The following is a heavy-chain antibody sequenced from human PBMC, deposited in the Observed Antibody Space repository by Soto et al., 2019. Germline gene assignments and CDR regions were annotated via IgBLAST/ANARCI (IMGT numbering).Heavy chain of an antibody. J-gene: IGHJ6*02. Sequence: LSLTCTVSGSSISSGDYYWSWIRQPPGKGLEWIGYIYYSGSTYYNPSLKSRVTISVDTSKNQFSLKLSSVTAADTAVYYCAGFWSGYYYYYGMDVWGQGTTVTVSS. CDR3: AGFWSGYYYYYGMDV. D-gene: IGHD3-3*01. CDR2: IYYSGST. CDR1: GSSISSGDYY. V-gene: IGHV4-30-4*01.